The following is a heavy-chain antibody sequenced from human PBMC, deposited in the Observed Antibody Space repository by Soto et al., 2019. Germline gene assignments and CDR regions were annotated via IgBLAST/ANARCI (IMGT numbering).Heavy chain of an antibody. CDR1: GGSIANNNYF. V-gene: IGHV4-39*01. J-gene: IGHJ4*02. D-gene: IGHD2-15*01. Sequence: QLQLQESGPGLVRPSETLSLTCTVSGGSIANNNYFWGWVRQPPGKGLEWLGSAAYSGGTYKNPSLKSRVTVSVDTSKNQFSLKLISVTAADTAVYYCAKVVVGATSHSDVDSLGQGTLVTVSS. CDR2: AAYSGGT. CDR3: AKVVVGATSHSDVDS.